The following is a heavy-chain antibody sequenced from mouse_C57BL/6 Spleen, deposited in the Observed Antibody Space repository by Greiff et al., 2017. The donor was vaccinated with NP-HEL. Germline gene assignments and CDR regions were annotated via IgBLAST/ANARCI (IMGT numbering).Heavy chain of an antibody. J-gene: IGHJ1*03. CDR3: ARYDGSSYGWYFDV. CDR2: IDPSDSYT. V-gene: IGHV1-50*01. CDR1: GYTFTSYW. Sequence: QVQLQQPGAELVKPGASVKLSCKASGYTFTSYWMQWVKQRPGQGLEWIGEIDPSDSYTNYNQKFKGKATLTVDTSSSTAYMQLSSLTSEDSAVYYCARYDGSSYGWYFDVWGTGTTVTVSS. D-gene: IGHD1-1*01.